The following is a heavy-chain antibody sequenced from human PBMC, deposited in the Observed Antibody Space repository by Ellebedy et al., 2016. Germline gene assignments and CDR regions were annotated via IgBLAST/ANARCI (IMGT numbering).Heavy chain of an antibody. CDR2: ISSTSTYI. Sequence: GGSLRPSCAASGFTFSNFAMSWVRQVPGKGLEWVSSISSTSTYIYYAASVKCRFTISRDNAKNSLFLQMNSLRTEDTAVYYCASRALAVTGTDPPRDYYYGMDVWGQGTTVTVSS. D-gene: IGHD6-19*01. CDR3: ASRALAVTGTDPPRDYYYGMDV. J-gene: IGHJ6*02. CDR1: GFTFSNFA. V-gene: IGHV3-21*01.